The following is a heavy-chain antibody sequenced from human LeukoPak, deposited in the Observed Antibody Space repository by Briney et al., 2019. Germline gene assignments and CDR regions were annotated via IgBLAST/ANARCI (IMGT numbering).Heavy chain of an antibody. CDR1: GDSISSRTSDF. J-gene: IGHJ4*02. CDR2: ISYIGTT. Sequence: SETLSLTCTVSGDSISSRTSDFWGWIRQSPGKGLEWIAEISYIGTTFYNPSLESRVSISLDTSKNQFSLKLNAVTAADTAQYYCARRIRYCNGGSCAHHHDSWGQGTLVIVSS. CDR3: ARRIRYCNGGSCAHHHDS. D-gene: IGHD2-15*01. V-gene: IGHV4-39*07.